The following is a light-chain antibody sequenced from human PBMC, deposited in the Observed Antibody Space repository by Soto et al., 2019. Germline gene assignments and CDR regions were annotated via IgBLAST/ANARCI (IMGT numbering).Light chain of an antibody. Sequence: QSVLTQPASVSGSPGPSITISCTGTSSDVGGYNYVSWHQQHPGKAPKLMIYEVSNRPSGVSNRFSGSKSGNTASLTISGLQAEDEADYYCSSYTSSSTYVFGTGTKVTDL. V-gene: IGLV2-14*01. CDR2: EVS. J-gene: IGLJ1*01. CDR3: SSYTSSSTYV. CDR1: SSDVGGYNY.